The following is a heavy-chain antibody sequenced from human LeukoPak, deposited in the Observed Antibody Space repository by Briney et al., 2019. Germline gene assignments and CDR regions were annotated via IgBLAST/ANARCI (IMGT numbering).Heavy chain of an antibody. CDR1: GFTFSSYA. CDR3: AKRDTVTDGTWAFDI. Sequence: PGGSLRFSCAASGFTFSSYAMSWVRQAPGKGLEWVSAISGSGGSTYYADSVKGRFTFSRDNSKNTLYLQMNSLRAEDTAVYYCAKRDTVTDGTWAFDIWGQGTMVTVSS. J-gene: IGHJ3*02. D-gene: IGHD4-11*01. CDR2: ISGSGGST. V-gene: IGHV3-23*01.